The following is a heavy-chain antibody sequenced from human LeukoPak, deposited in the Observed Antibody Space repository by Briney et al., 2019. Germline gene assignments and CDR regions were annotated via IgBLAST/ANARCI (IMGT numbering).Heavy chain of an antibody. CDR1: GFTFSSYW. D-gene: IGHD3-22*01. Sequence: GGSLRLSCAASGFTFSSYWMSWVRQAPGKGLEWVANIKQDGSEKYYVDSVKGRFTISRDNAKNSLYLQMNSLRAEDTAVYYCARVDSVDSSGYHPPYFDYWGQGTLVTVSS. CDR2: IKQDGSEK. CDR3: ARVDSVDSSGYHPPYFDY. V-gene: IGHV3-7*01. J-gene: IGHJ4*02.